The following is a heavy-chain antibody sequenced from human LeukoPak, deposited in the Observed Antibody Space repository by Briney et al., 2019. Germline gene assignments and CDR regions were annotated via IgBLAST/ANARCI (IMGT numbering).Heavy chain of an antibody. V-gene: IGHV3-23*01. CDR3: GQDPNGNYIGASDF. CDR1: GFTFSSYA. CDR2: ILGGGGT. J-gene: IGHJ3*01. Sequence: GGSLRLSCAASGFTFSSYAMSWVRQAPGKGPEWVSAILGGGGTFYADAVKGRFTISRDNSKNTLYLQMNSLRAEDTATYYCGQDPNGNYIGASDFWGRGTMVTVSS. D-gene: IGHD4-17*01.